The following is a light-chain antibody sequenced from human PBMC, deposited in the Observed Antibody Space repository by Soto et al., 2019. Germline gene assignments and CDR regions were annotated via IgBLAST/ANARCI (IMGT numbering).Light chain of an antibody. J-gene: IGKJ1*01. CDR1: QSISSW. CDR3: QRYNSYST. CDR2: DAS. Sequence: DIQMTQSPSTLSASVGDRVTITCRASQSISSWLAWYQQKPGKAPKLLIYDASSLESGVPSRFSGSGSGTEFTLTISSLRPDDFATYYCQRYNSYSTFGQGTKVDIK. V-gene: IGKV1-5*01.